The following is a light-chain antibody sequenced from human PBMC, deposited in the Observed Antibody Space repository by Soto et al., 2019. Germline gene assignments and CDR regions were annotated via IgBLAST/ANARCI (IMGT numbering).Light chain of an antibody. Sequence: DIVMTQSPGTLSVSPGDRATLSCRASQSVASNLAWYQQKPGQAPRLLIYGTSTRATGVPARFSGSGSGTDFTLTISSLQAADFAVYHCQHYNNWPITFGQGTRLEIK. CDR3: QHYNNWPIT. CDR2: GTS. V-gene: IGKV3-15*01. J-gene: IGKJ5*01. CDR1: QSVASN.